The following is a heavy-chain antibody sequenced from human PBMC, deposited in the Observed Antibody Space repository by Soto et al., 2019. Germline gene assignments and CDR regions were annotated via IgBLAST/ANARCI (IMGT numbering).Heavy chain of an antibody. CDR2: TYYRSKWYN. CDR1: GDSVSSNSAS. Sequence: SQTLSLTCAISGDSVSSNSASLNFIIQSPSRGLEWLGRTYYRSKWYNDYAVSVKSRITINPDTSKNQFSLQLNSVTPEDTAVYYCARGYSSSWYVGGAFDIWGQGTMVTVSS. D-gene: IGHD6-13*01. V-gene: IGHV6-1*01. CDR3: ARGYSSSWYVGGAFDI. J-gene: IGHJ3*02.